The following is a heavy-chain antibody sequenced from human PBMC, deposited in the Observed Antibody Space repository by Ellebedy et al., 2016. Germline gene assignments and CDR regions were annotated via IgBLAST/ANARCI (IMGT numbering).Heavy chain of an antibody. Sequence: GSLRLSCNVSGGSVSSDYWNWIRRPPGKGLEWIGYVFHTGTTNYNPSLKSRVTMSVDTSKSQFSLRLTSVTAADTAVYYCAKWNGGWYAFDVWGQGTRVTVSS. CDR2: VFHTGTT. CDR3: AKWNGGWYAFDV. V-gene: IGHV4-59*02. D-gene: IGHD6-19*01. J-gene: IGHJ3*01. CDR1: GGSVSSDY.